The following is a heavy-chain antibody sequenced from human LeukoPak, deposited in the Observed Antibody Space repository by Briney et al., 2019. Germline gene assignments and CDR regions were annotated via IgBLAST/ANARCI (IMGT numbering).Heavy chain of an antibody. CDR2: ISGTGYNT. CDR3: AKPVSGSLFYFDY. V-gene: IGHV3-23*01. CDR1: GFTFRNCA. Sequence: GGSLRLSCAASGFTFRNCAMSWVRQAPGKGLEWVSGISGTGYNTYYADSVKGRFTISRDNSKNTLYLQMNSLGAEDTAVYYCAKPVSGSLFYFDYWGQRTLVTVSS. D-gene: IGHD3-10*01. J-gene: IGHJ4*02.